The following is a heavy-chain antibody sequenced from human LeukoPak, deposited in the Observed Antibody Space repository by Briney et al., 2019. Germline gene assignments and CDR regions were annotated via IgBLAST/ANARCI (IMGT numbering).Heavy chain of an antibody. CDR1: GGSFSGYY. D-gene: IGHD6-13*01. CDR2: INHSGST. Sequence: SETLSLTCAVYGGSFSGYYWSWIRQPQGKGLEWIGEINHSGSTNYNPSLKSRVTISVDTSKNQFSLKLSSVTAADTAVYYCARASSSWYSHWYFDLWGRGTLVTVSS. J-gene: IGHJ2*01. CDR3: ARASSSWYSHWYFDL. V-gene: IGHV4-34*01.